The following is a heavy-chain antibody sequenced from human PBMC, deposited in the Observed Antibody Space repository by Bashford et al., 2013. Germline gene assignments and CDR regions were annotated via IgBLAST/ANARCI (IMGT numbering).Heavy chain of an antibody. CDR2: ISYDGSNK. J-gene: IGHJ5*02. D-gene: IGHD3-22*01. CDR1: GFTFSSYG. V-gene: IGHV3-30*03. Sequence: GSLRLSCAASGFTFSSYGMHWVRQAPGKGLEWVVFISYDGSNKYYADSVKGRFTISRDNSKNTLYLQMNSLRAEDTAVYYCVRDPDSSGYPWGQGTLVTVSS. CDR3: VRDPDSSGYP.